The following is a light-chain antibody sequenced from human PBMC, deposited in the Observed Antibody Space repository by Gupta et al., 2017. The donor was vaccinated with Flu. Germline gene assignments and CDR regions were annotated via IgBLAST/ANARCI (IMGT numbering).Light chain of an antibody. CDR3: QQYYSYPRT. CDR1: QGISSY. Sequence: GDRVTITCRASQGISSYLAWYQQKPGKAPKLLIYAAPTLQSGVPSRFSGSGSGTDFTLTISCLQSEDFATYYCQQYYSYPRTFGPGTKVDIK. J-gene: IGKJ3*01. CDR2: AAP. V-gene: IGKV1-8*01.